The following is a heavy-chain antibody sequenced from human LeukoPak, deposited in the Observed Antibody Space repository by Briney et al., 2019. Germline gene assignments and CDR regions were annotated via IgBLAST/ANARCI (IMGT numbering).Heavy chain of an antibody. CDR3: TTVMGDYRYDSWSGPDY. V-gene: IGHV3-11*05. CDR1: GFTFSDYY. J-gene: IGHJ4*02. D-gene: IGHD3-3*01. CDR2: ISSSTSYI. Sequence: GGSLRLSCAASGFTFSDYYMSWIRQAPGKGLEWVSSISSSTSYIYYTDSVRGRFTISRDNAKNSLYLQMNSLQTEDTAVYYCTTVMGDYRYDSWSGPDYWGQGTLVTVSS.